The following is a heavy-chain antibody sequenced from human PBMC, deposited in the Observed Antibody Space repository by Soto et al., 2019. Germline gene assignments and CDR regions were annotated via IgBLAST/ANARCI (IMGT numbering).Heavy chain of an antibody. D-gene: IGHD1-1*01. V-gene: IGHV3-21*02. J-gene: IGHJ4*02. Sequence: EVQLVESGGGLVKPGGSLRLSCVVSGLTFSKYAMNWVRQAPGKGLEWVSAISSSSRFIFYADSVKGRFTISRDNANNSLYLPVSSLRVEDTAVFYCASGFGIKVRVLEHWGQADGVNVSS. CDR3: ASGFGIKVRVLEH. CDR1: GLTFSKYA. CDR2: ISSSSRFI.